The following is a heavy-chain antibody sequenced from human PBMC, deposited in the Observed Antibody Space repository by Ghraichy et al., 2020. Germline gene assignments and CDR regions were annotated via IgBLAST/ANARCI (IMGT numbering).Heavy chain of an antibody. CDR2: IYYIGRT. CDR1: GASISGTGFY. J-gene: IGHJ4*02. V-gene: IGHV4-39*01. D-gene: IGHD2-2*01. CDR3: ASLDCSSTSCYVGYYFDA. Sequence: ESLNISCSVSGASISGTGFYWGWIRQPPGKGLEWIGNIYYIGRTHYKPSLESRVTISVDTPKNQFSLKLSSVTASDTAVYYCASLDCSSTSCYVGYYFDACGQGTLVTVSS.